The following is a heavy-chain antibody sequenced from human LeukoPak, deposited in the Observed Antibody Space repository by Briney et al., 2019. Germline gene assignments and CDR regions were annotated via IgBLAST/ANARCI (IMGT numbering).Heavy chain of an antibody. D-gene: IGHD3-10*01. CDR3: AKEAYGSVFYYYYYYMDV. J-gene: IGHJ6*03. CDR1: GFTFSSYG. Sequence: GGSLRLSCAASGFTFSSYGMSWVRQAPGKGLEWVSAISGSGGSTYYADSVKGRFTISRDNSKNTLYLQMNSLRAEDTAVYYCAKEAYGSVFYYYYYYMDVWGKGTTVTISS. V-gene: IGHV3-23*01. CDR2: ISGSGGST.